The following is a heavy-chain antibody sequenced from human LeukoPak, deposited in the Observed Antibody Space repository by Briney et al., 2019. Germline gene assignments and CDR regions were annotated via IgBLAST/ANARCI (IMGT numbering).Heavy chain of an antibody. Sequence: GASVTVSCKASGYTFTGYYMHWVRQAPGQGLEWMGWINPNSGGTNYAQEFQGWVTMTRDTSISTAYMELSRLRSDDTAVYYCARGLRFGLDYFDYWGQGTLVTVSS. CDR2: INPNSGGT. J-gene: IGHJ4*02. CDR3: ARGLRFGLDYFDY. V-gene: IGHV1-2*04. D-gene: IGHD3-10*01. CDR1: GYTFTGYY.